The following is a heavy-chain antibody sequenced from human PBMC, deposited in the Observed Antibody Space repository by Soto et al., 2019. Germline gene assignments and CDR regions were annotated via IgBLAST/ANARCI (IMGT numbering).Heavy chain of an antibody. CDR3: ARRYGSSFDY. CDR2: IYYSGST. D-gene: IGHD4-17*01. Sequence: PSETLSLTCTVSGGSISSYYWSWIRQPPGKGLKWIGYIYYSGSTNYNPSLKSRVTISVDTSKNQFSLKLSSVTAADTAVYYCARRYGSSFDYWGQGTLVTVSS. CDR1: GGSISSYY. J-gene: IGHJ4*02. V-gene: IGHV4-59*08.